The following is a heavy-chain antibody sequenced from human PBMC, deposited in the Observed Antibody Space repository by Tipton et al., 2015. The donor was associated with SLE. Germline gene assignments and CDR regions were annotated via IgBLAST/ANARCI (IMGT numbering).Heavy chain of an antibody. D-gene: IGHD2-2*01. CDR3: ARAGPVTGFTSSFDY. CDR2: NYYSGST. V-gene: IGHV4-39*01. CDR1: GGSISSSSYY. J-gene: IGHJ4*02. Sequence: TLSLTCTVSGGSISSSSYYWGWIRRPPGKGLEWIGSNYYSGSTYYNPSLKSRVTISVDTSKNQFSLKLGSVTAADTAVYYCARAGPVTGFTSSFDYWGQGALVTVSS.